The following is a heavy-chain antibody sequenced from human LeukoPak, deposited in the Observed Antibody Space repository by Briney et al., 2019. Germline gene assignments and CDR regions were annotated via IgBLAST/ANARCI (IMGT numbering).Heavy chain of an antibody. J-gene: IGHJ4*02. V-gene: IGHV3-23*01. CDR2: ISGSGAGK. CDR3: AKDAIAGDGYWEFDH. D-gene: IGHD5-24*01. Sequence: GGSLRLSCAASGFTFSTYAMTWVRQAPGKGLEWVSSISGSGAGKFYAAPVKGRFTTSRDNSKNTLYLQMSSLTAEDTAVYYCAKDAIAGDGYWEFDHWGQGTLVTASS. CDR1: GFTFSTYA.